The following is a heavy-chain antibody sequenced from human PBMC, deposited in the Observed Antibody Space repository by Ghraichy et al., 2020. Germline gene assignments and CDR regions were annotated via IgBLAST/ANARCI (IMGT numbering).Heavy chain of an antibody. D-gene: IGHD4-17*01. CDR1: GFTFSSYS. V-gene: IGHV3-21*01. Sequence: GESLNISCAASGFTFSSYSMNWVRQAPGKGLEWVSSISSSSSYIYYADSVKGRFTISRDNAKNSLYLQMNSLRAEDTAVYYCARVAVTNVATTSYYYYYYGMDVWGQGTTVTVSS. CDR3: ARVAVTNVATTSYYYYYYGMDV. CDR2: ISSSSSYI. J-gene: IGHJ6*02.